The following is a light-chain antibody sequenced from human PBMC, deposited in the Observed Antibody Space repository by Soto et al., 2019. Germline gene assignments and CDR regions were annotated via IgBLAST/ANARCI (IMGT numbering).Light chain of an antibody. CDR3: QQYCSYPFT. Sequence: AIRMTQSPSSLSASTGDRVTITCRASQGISSNLAWYQQKPREAPKLLIYAASTLQSGVPSRFSGSGSGTDFTLTISCLQSEDFATYYCQQYCSYPFTFGHGTKVDIK. V-gene: IGKV1-8*01. CDR1: QGISSN. CDR2: AAS. J-gene: IGKJ3*01.